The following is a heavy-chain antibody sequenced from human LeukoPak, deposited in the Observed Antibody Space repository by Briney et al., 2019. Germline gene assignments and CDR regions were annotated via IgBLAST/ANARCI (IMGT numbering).Heavy chain of an antibody. CDR3: ARIFYYGTRGYYPDF. Sequence: PGGSLRLSCAASGFTFSSYGMHWVRQAPGKGLEWVAVISYDGSNKYYADSVKGRFTISRDNSKNTLYLQMNSLTTEDTAVYYCARIFYYGTRGYYPDFWGQGTLVTVSS. D-gene: IGHD3-22*01. CDR2: ISYDGSNK. V-gene: IGHV3-30*03. CDR1: GFTFSSYG. J-gene: IGHJ4*02.